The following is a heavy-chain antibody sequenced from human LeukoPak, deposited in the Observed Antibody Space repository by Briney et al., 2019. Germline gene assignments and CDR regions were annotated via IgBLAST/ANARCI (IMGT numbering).Heavy chain of an antibody. CDR1: GFTFSSYS. CDR3: ARDIRDSSGYYYESNFDY. V-gene: IGHV3-21*01. Sequence: PGGSLRLSCAASGFTFSSYSMNWVRQAPGKGLEWVSSISSSSYIYYADSVKGRFTISRDNAKKSLYLQMNSLRAEDPAVYYCARDIRDSSGYYYESNFDYWGQGTLVTVSS. CDR2: ISSSSYI. J-gene: IGHJ4*02. D-gene: IGHD3-22*01.